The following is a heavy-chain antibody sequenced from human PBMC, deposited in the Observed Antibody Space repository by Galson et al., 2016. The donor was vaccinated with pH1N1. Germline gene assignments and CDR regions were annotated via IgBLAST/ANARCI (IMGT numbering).Heavy chain of an antibody. Sequence: LSLTCSVSGDSLSTYHWNWIRQPPGKGLEWVANIDRTGIEKYYGDSVKGRFTISRDNSKNSLYLQMNSLRAEDTAVYYCEGGRAADYWGQGTLVTVSS. CDR2: IDRTGIEK. V-gene: IGHV3-7*01. CDR3: EGGRAADY. J-gene: IGHJ4*02. D-gene: IGHD3-16*01. CDR1: GDSLSTYH.